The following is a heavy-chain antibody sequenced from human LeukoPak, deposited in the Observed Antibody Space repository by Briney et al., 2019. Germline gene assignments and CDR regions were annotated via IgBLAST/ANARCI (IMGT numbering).Heavy chain of an antibody. CDR1: GGSFSGYY. Sequence: SETLSLTCAVYGGSFSGYYWSWIRQPPGKGLEWIGEINHSGSTNYNPSLKSRVTISVDTSKNQFSLKLSSVTAADTAVYYCATGIRGVSEYYFDYWAQGTLVTVPS. D-gene: IGHD3-10*01. V-gene: IGHV4-34*01. CDR3: ATGIRGVSEYYFDY. CDR2: INHSGST. J-gene: IGHJ4*02.